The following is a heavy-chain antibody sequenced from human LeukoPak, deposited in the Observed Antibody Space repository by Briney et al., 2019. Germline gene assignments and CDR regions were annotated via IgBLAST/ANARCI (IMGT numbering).Heavy chain of an antibody. CDR2: INPGGGSI. CDR3: ARVKCGGSCPYFFDY. J-gene: IGHJ4*02. V-gene: IGHV1-46*01. CDR1: GHIFTSYY. D-gene: IGHD2-15*01. Sequence: ASVKVSCKASGHIFTSYYMYWVRQAPGQGLEWMGIINPGGGSIRYAQKFQGRVTMTRDTSTSTVYMELSSLRSEDTAVYYCARVKCGGSCPYFFDYWGQGALVTVSS.